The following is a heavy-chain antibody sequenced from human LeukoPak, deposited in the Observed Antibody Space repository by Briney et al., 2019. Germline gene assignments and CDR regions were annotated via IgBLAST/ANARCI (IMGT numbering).Heavy chain of an antibody. Sequence: SETLSLTCTVSGGSISSYYWSWIRQPPGKGLEWIGYIYYSGSTNYNPSLKSRVTISVDTSKNQFSLKLSSVTAADTAVYYCARELGSPKYYFDYWGQGTLVTVSS. CDR1: GGSISSYY. CDR2: IYYSGST. CDR3: ARELGSPKYYFDY. J-gene: IGHJ4*02. D-gene: IGHD3-10*01. V-gene: IGHV4-59*01.